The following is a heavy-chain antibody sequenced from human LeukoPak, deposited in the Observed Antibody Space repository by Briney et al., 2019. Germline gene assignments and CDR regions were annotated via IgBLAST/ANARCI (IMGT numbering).Heavy chain of an antibody. D-gene: IGHD3-10*01. CDR3: ARGYGSGSYGGYYFDY. CDR2: IYYSGST. CDR1: GGSISSYY. V-gene: IGHV4-59*01. J-gene: IGHJ4*02. Sequence: SETLSLTCTVSGGSISSYYWSWIRQPPGKGLEWIGDIYYSGSTNYNPSLKSRVTISVDTSKNQFSLKLSSVTAADTAVYYCARGYGSGSYGGYYFDYWGQGTLVTVSS.